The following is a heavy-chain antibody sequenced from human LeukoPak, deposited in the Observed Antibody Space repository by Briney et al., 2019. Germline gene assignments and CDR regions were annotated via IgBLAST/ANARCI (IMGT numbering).Heavy chain of an antibody. V-gene: IGHV3-48*03. CDR3: ASSYDSSGYYGYPFDY. J-gene: IGHJ4*02. CDR1: GFTFSSYE. CDR2: ISSSGSTI. Sequence: GGSLRLSCAASGFTFSSYEMNWVRQAPGKGLEWVSYISSSGSTIYYADSVKGRFTISRDNAKNSLYLQMNSLRAEDTAVYYCASSYDSSGYYGYPFDYWGQGTLVTVSS. D-gene: IGHD3-22*01.